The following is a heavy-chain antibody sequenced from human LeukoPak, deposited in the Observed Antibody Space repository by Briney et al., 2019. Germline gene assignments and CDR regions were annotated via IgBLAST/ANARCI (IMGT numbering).Heavy chain of an antibody. V-gene: IGHV5-51*01. CDR3: ARLGCSSTSCYGYYFDY. Sequence: GESLKISCKGSGYSFTSYWIGWVRQMPGKGLEWMGIIYPGDSDTRYSPSFQGQVTISADKSISTAYLQWSSLKASDTAMYYCARLGCSSTSCYGYYFDYWGQGTLVTVSS. CDR2: IYPGDSDT. J-gene: IGHJ4*02. D-gene: IGHD2-2*01. CDR1: GYSFTSYW.